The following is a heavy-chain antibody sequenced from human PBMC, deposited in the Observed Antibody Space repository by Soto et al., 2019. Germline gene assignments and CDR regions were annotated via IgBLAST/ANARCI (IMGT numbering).Heavy chain of an antibody. CDR2: IYPGDSDT. V-gene: IGHV5-51*01. CDR3: ARPFSYIWGSYPTGGAFDI. J-gene: IGHJ3*02. D-gene: IGHD3-16*02. Sequence: PGESLKISCKGSGYSFTSYWIGWVLQIPGKGLEWMGIIYPGDSDTRYSPSFQGQVTISADKSISTAYLQWSSLKASDTAMYYCARPFSYIWGSYPTGGAFDIWGQGTMVTVSS. CDR1: GYSFTSYW.